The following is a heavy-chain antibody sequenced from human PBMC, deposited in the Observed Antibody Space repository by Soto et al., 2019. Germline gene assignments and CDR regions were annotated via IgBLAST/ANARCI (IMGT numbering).Heavy chain of an antibody. J-gene: IGHJ4*02. V-gene: IGHV3-74*01. CDR2: IDPYDTGI. CDR1: GFTFSGDW. Sequence: EVQLVESGGGLVQPGGSLRLSCRDSGFTFSGDWMHWVRQAPGKGLDWVSRIDPYDTGISYADSVKGRFTISTDNAKSTLYLQMNSLRPEDTAVYYFTRETFGAREYWGQGTLVSVSS. D-gene: IGHD3-10*01. CDR3: TRETFGAREY.